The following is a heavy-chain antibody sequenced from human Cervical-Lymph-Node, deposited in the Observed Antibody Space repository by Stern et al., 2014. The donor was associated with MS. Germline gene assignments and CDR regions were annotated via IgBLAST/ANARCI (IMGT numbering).Heavy chain of an antibody. J-gene: IGHJ5*02. CDR3: AKASSSLGVSWFDP. V-gene: IGHV3-30*18. CDR2: ISYDGSNK. CDR1: GFTFSSYG. Sequence: VQLVQSGGGVVQPGRSLRLSCAASGFTFSSYGMHWVRQAPGKGLEWVAVISYDGSNKYYADSVKGRFTISRDNSKNTLYLQMNSLRAEDTAVYYCAKASSSLGVSWFDPWGQGTLVTVSS. D-gene: IGHD6-13*01.